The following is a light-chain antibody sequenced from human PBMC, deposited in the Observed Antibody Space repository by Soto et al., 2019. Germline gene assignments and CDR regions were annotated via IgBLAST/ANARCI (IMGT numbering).Light chain of an antibody. Sequence: DIVMTQSPASLAVSLGERATINCKSSQSVLSSSNNKNYLAWYQQKPGQPPKLIIYWASTRESAVPDRFSGSASGTDFTLTISNLQAEDVAVYFCHQYYITPLTFGGGTKVEIK. V-gene: IGKV4-1*01. CDR1: QSVLSSSNNKNY. CDR3: HQYYITPLT. J-gene: IGKJ4*01. CDR2: WAS.